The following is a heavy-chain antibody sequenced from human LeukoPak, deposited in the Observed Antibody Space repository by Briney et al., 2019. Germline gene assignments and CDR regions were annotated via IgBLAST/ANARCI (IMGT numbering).Heavy chain of an antibody. J-gene: IGHJ3*02. CDR3: AKVNRRLDLVGARGAVAFDI. CDR1: GFTVSSNY. Sequence: GGSLRLSCAASGFTVSSNYMSWVRQAPGKGLEWVSGISWNSGSIGYADSVKGRFTISRDNAKNSLYLQMNSLRAEDTALYYCAKVNRRLDLVGARGAVAFDIWGQGTMVTVSS. V-gene: IGHV3-9*01. D-gene: IGHD1-26*01. CDR2: ISWNSGSI.